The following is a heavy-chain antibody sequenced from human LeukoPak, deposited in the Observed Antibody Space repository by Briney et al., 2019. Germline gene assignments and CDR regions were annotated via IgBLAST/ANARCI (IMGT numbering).Heavy chain of an antibody. V-gene: IGHV3-66*02. Sequence: GGSLRLSYAASGFTVSSNYMSWVRQAPGKGLEWASVIYSGGSTYYADSVKGRFTISRDNSKNTLYLQMNSLRAEDTAVYYCARVGGYSGYGLYYYYYGMDVWGQGTTVTVSS. J-gene: IGHJ6*02. CDR3: ARVGGYSGYGLYYYYYGMDV. CDR2: IYSGGST. CDR1: GFTVSSNY. D-gene: IGHD5-12*01.